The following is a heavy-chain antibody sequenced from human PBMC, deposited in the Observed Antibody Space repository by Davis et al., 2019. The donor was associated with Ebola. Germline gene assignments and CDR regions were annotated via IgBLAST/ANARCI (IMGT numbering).Heavy chain of an antibody. V-gene: IGHV4-34*01. CDR1: GGSFSGYY. CDR3: ARSSSGGYYFDY. J-gene: IGHJ4*02. CDR2: INHSGST. Sequence: SETLSLTCAVYGGSFSGYYWTWIRQSPGKGLEWIGEINHSGSTNYNPSLKSRVTISVDTSKNQFSLKLTSVTAADTAVYYCARSSSGGYYFDYWGQGTLVTVSS. D-gene: IGHD6-6*01.